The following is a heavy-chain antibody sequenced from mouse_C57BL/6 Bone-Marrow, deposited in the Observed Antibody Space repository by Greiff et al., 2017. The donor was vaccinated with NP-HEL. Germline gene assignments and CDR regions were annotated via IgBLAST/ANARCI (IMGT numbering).Heavy chain of an antibody. D-gene: IGHD2-1*01. CDR1: GYTFTDYN. CDR3: ARNYYGNYYAMDY. Sequence: EVQLQQSGPELVKPGASVKMSCKASGYTFTDYNMHWVKQSHGKSLEWIGYINPNNGGTSYNQKFKGKATLTVNKSSSTAYMELRSLTSEDSAVYYCARNYYGNYYAMDYWGQGTSVTVSS. J-gene: IGHJ4*01. CDR2: INPNNGGT. V-gene: IGHV1-22*01.